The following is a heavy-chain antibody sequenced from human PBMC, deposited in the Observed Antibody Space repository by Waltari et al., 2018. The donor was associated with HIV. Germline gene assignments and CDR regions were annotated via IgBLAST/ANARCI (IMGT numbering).Heavy chain of an antibody. V-gene: IGHV4-38-2*01. D-gene: IGHD6-19*01. CDR3: ARVMTVSGTSHDAFDI. Sequence: QVQLQESGPGLVKPSETLSLTCAGSGYSISSGYYGGWLPQPPGKGLEWIGYIYPSWSDYYSPSLKSRVAISVDTSKNQFSLKLSSVTAADTAVYYCARVMTVSGTSHDAFDIWGQGTMVTASS. CDR1: GYSISSGYY. CDR2: IYPSWSD. J-gene: IGHJ3*02.